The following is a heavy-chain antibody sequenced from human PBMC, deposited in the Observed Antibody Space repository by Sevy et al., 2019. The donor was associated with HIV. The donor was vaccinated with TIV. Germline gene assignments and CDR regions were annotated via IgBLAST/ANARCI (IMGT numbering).Heavy chain of an antibody. CDR1: GYSISSGYY. CDR2: IYHSGST. V-gene: IGHV4-38-2*02. Sequence: SETLSLTCTVSGYSISSGYYWGWIRQPPGKGLEWIGSIYHSGSTSYNPSLKSRVTISVDTSKNQFSLKLSSVTAADTAVYYCAREQWLVRPTGFDYWGQGTLVTVSS. D-gene: IGHD6-19*01. CDR3: AREQWLVRPTGFDY. J-gene: IGHJ4*02.